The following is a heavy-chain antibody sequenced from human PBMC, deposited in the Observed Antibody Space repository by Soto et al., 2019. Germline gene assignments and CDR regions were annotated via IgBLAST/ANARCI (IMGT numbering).Heavy chain of an antibody. Sequence: PSETLSLTCTVSGGSISSYYWSWIRQPPGKGLEWIGYIYYSGSTNYNPSLKSRVTISVDTSKNQFSLKLSSVTAADTAVYYCARVAGPWGQGTRATVPS. CDR3: ARVAGP. CDR2: IYYSGST. V-gene: IGHV4-59*12. J-gene: IGHJ6*02. CDR1: GGSISSYY.